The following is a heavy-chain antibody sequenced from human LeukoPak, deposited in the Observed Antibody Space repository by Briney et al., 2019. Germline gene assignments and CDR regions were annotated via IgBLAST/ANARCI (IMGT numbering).Heavy chain of an antibody. Sequence: SVKVSCKASGGTFSSFAINWVRQAPGQGLEWMGGIIPIFVTPNYAQKFQGRVTITADESTSTAYMELSSLRSEDTAVYYCATCARNFYCYRFDYWGQGTLVTVSS. V-gene: IGHV1-69*13. CDR2: IIPIFVTP. J-gene: IGHJ4*02. D-gene: IGHD2-2*02. CDR3: ATCARNFYCYRFDY. CDR1: GGTFSSFA.